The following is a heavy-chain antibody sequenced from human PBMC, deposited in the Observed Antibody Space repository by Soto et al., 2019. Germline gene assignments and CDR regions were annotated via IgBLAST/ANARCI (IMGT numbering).Heavy chain of an antibody. Sequence: PSETLSLTCTVSGASISSGRHYWSWIRQHPGKGLEWIGYIFYTGSAYYSPSLESRVAISIDTSKNQFSLTLSSVTAADTAVYYCARDPAYRRYFEYWGQGGLFTVCS. CDR3: ARDPAYRRYFEY. CDR1: GASISSGRHY. D-gene: IGHD3-16*01. V-gene: IGHV4-31*03. J-gene: IGHJ4*02. CDR2: IFYTGSA.